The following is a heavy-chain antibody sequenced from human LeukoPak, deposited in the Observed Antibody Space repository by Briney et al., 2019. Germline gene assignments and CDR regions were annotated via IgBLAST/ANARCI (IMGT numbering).Heavy chain of an antibody. Sequence: SVKVSCKASGYTFTSYAISWVRQAPGQGLEWMGRIIPILGIANYAQKFQGRVTITADKSTSTAYMELSSLRSDDTAVYYCARDGNNGGSVLRGWFDPWGQGTLVTVSS. D-gene: IGHD1-26*01. CDR3: ARDGNNGGSVLRGWFDP. V-gene: IGHV1-69*10. J-gene: IGHJ5*02. CDR1: GYTFTSYA. CDR2: IIPILGIA.